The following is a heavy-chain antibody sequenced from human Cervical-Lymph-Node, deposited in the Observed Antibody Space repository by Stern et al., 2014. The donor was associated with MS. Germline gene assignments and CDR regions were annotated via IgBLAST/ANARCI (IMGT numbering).Heavy chain of an antibody. CDR2: IVPIFGKA. Sequence: QVQLVQSGAEAKKPGSSVKVSCNISGDTFSRNGISWVRQAPGQGLEWMGAIVPIFGKANCAQKLQGRLTITADESTKTAYMELSSLRSEDTAVYYCAQEHHGGNFHSWGQGTLVIVSS. D-gene: IGHD4-23*01. CDR1: GDTFSRNG. V-gene: IGHV1-69*01. CDR3: AQEHHGGNFHS. J-gene: IGHJ4*02.